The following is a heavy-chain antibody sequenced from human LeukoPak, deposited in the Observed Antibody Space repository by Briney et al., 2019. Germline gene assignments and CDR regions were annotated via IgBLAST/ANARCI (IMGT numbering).Heavy chain of an antibody. Sequence: ASVKVSCKASGGTFSSYAISWVRQAPGQGLELMGVIIPIFGTANYAQKFQGRVTITADKSTSTAYMELSSLRSEDTAVYYCARVGMSVPAAIYVAAAGTDAFDIGGQGAMVTVSS. CDR3: ARVGMSVPAAIYVAAAGTDAFDI. D-gene: IGHD6-13*01. CDR2: IIPIFGTA. CDR1: GGTFSSYA. V-gene: IGHV1-69*06. J-gene: IGHJ3*02.